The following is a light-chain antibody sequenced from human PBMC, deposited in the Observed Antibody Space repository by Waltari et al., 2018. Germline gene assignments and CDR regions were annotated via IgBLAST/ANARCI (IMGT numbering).Light chain of an antibody. J-gene: IGKJ5*01. Sequence: DIQMTQSPSSLSASVGDTVTITCQASHDINNFLNWYQQKPGKAPKLRIYDASNLETGVPSRFSGSGSGTDFTFTISSLQPEDIATYYCQQFDHLPTFGQGTRLEIK. V-gene: IGKV1-33*01. CDR2: DAS. CDR3: QQFDHLPT. CDR1: HDINNF.